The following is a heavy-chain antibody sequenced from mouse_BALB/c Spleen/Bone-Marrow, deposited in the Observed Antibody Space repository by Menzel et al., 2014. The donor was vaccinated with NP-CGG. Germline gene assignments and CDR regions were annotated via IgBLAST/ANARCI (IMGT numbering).Heavy chain of an antibody. CDR1: GFTFSSYT. CDR3: TRDPFYYGSSYAMDY. D-gene: IGHD1-1*01. V-gene: IGHV5-6-4*01. J-gene: IGHJ4*01. CDR2: ISSGGSYT. Sequence: EVQLVESGGGLVKPGGSLKLSCAASGFTFSSYTMSWVRQTPEKRLEWVATISSGGSYTYYPDSVKGRFTISRDNAKNTLYLQMSSLKSEDTAMYYCTRDPFYYGSSYAMDYRGQGTSVTVSS.